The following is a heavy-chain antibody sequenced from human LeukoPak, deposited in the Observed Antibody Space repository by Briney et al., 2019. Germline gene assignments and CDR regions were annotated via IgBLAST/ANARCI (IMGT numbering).Heavy chain of an antibody. D-gene: IGHD1-1*01. Sequence: SETLSLTCAVYGGSFSRYYWSWIRQSPGKGLEWIAEIDHRGDTNYNPSVKSRVTISVDTSKNQFSLKVRSLSAADTAVYYCARGPTISETGYFDYWGQGTLVTVSS. CDR3: ARGPTISETGYFDY. J-gene: IGHJ4*03. CDR2: IDHRGDT. V-gene: IGHV4-34*01. CDR1: GGSFSRYY.